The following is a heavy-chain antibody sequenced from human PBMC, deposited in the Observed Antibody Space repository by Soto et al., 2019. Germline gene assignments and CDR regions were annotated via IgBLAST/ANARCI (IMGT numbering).Heavy chain of an antibody. CDR3: ARAVSPRPYAFDI. CDR2: INAGNGNT. J-gene: IGHJ3*02. Sequence: ASVKVSCKASGYTFTSYAMHWVRQAPGQRLEWMGWINAGNGNTKYSQKFQGRVTITRDTSASTAYMELSSLRSEDTAVYYCARAVSPRPYAFDIWGQGTMVPVSS. V-gene: IGHV1-3*01. D-gene: IGHD6-25*01. CDR1: GYTFTSYA.